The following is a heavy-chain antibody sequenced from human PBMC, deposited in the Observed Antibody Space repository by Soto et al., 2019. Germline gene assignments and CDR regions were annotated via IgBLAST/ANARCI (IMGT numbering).Heavy chain of an antibody. CDR1: GFTFSSYG. Sequence: GGSLRLSCAASGFTFSSYGMHWVRQAPGKGLEWVAVISYDGSNKYYADSVKGRFTISRDNSKNTLYLQMNSLRAEDTAVYYCAKGDIAVAPLYYYYGMDVWGQGTTVTVSS. CDR3: AKGDIAVAPLYYYYGMDV. V-gene: IGHV3-30*18. CDR2: ISYDGSNK. J-gene: IGHJ6*02. D-gene: IGHD6-19*01.